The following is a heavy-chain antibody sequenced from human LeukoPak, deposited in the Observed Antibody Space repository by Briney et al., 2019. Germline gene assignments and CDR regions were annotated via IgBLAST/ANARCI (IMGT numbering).Heavy chain of an antibody. CDR3: ASGDYGDPPLNY. Sequence: ASVKVSCKASGYTFTGYFVHWVRQAPGQGLQWLGWINPNTGGTNYAQKFQGRVTMTRDTSISTAYMELSRLRSDDTAVYYCASGDYGDPPLNYWGQGTLVTVSS. D-gene: IGHD4/OR15-4a*01. CDR2: INPNTGGT. J-gene: IGHJ4*02. V-gene: IGHV1-2*02. CDR1: GYTFTGYF.